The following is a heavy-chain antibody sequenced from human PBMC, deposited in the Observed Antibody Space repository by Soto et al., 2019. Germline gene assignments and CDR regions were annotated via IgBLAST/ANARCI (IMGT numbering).Heavy chain of an antibody. CDR2: IYYSGIT. CDR3: ARQGRSSIYYYGMDV. Sequence: LSLTCTVSGASISSGGYYWTWIRQHPGKGLEWIGYIYYSGITYYNPSLKSRVTISVDTSKNQFSLNLSSVTAADTAVYYCARQGRSSIYYYGMDVWGQGTTVTVSS. J-gene: IGHJ6*02. CDR1: GASISSGGYY. V-gene: IGHV4-31*03. D-gene: IGHD6-6*01.